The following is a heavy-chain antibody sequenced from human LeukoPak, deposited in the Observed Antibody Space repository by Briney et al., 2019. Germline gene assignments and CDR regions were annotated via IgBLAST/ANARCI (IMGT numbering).Heavy chain of an antibody. CDR2: IYTSGST. D-gene: IGHD3-3*01. CDR3: ARGRFWSGYREYFDY. V-gene: IGHV4-4*07. CDR1: GGSISSYY. J-gene: IGHJ4*02. Sequence: SETLSLTCTVSGGSISSYYWSWIRXPXGXGLXXIGRIYTSGSTNYNPSLKSRVTMSVDTSKNQFSLKLSSVTAADTAVYYCARGRFWSGYREYFDYWGQGTLVTVSS.